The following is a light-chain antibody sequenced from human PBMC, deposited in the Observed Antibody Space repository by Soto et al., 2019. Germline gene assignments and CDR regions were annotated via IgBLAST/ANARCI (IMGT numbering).Light chain of an antibody. Sequence: DIVMTQSPDSLAVSLGERATINCKSSQSVLYSSNNKNYLAWYQQKPGQPPKLLIYWASTQESGVPDRFSGSWSGTDFTLTISSLQAEDVTVYYCQQYYSTPTFGQGTKLEIK. J-gene: IGKJ2*01. CDR1: QSVLYSSNNKNY. V-gene: IGKV4-1*01. CDR3: QQYYSTPT. CDR2: WAS.